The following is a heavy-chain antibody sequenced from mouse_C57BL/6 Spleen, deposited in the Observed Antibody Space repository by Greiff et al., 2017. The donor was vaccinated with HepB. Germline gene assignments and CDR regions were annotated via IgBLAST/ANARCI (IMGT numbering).Heavy chain of an antibody. CDR3: ARSSRAMDY. D-gene: IGHD3-3*01. Sequence: QVHVKQSGAELVRPGASVKLSCKASGYTFTDYYINWVKQRPGQGLEWIARIYPGSGNTYYNEKFKGKATLTAEKSSSTAYMQLSSLTSEDSAVYFCARSSRAMDYWGQGTSVTVSS. CDR1: GYTFTDYY. CDR2: IYPGSGNT. J-gene: IGHJ4*01. V-gene: IGHV1-76*01.